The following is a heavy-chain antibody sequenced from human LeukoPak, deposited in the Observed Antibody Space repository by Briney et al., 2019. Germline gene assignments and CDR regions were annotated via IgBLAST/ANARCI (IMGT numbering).Heavy chain of an antibody. V-gene: IGHV1-3*03. CDR1: GYTFTNYA. J-gene: IGHJ6*03. CDR3: ASGRGTIGSNRDFYFYYYMDI. Sequence: ASVKVSCKASGYTFTNYAMHWVRLAPGQRLQWVGWINLVNGNTKYSQYFEDRVTITRDTSASTVYMELSSLRPDDMAVYYCASGRGTIGSNRDFYFYYYMDIWGNGTTVTVSS. D-gene: IGHD2-21*01. CDR2: INLVNGNT.